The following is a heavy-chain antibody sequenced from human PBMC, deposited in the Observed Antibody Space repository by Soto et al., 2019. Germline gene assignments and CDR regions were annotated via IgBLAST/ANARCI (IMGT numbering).Heavy chain of an antibody. CDR2: IIPILGIA. D-gene: IGHD1-1*01. CDR3: ARGHQLERRTWQINAFDI. CDR1: GGTFSSYT. J-gene: IGHJ3*02. V-gene: IGHV1-69*02. Sequence: QVQLVQSGAEVKKPGSSVKVSCKASGGTFSSYTISWVRQAPGQGLEWMGRIIPILGIANYAQKFQGRVTITAAKSTSNAYMELSSLRSEDTAVYYCARGHQLERRTWQINAFDIWGQGTMVTVSS.